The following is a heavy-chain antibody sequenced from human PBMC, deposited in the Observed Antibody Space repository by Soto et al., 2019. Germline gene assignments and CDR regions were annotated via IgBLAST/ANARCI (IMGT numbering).Heavy chain of an antibody. V-gene: IGHV3-74*01. CDR2: INIGGGTT. Sequence: HPGGSMRLSCAASGFTFRSYWMHWVRQAPGEGLVWVSRINIGGGTTSYADSVKGRLTISRDNAKNTLYLQMNSLRAEDTAVYYCAGDSSGYSYDAFDIWGQGTMVTVSS. D-gene: IGHD3-22*01. CDR1: GFTFRSYW. J-gene: IGHJ3*02. CDR3: AGDSSGYSYDAFDI.